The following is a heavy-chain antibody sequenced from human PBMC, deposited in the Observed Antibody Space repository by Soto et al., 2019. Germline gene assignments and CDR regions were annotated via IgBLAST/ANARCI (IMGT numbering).Heavy chain of an antibody. J-gene: IGHJ4*02. CDR1: GYTFTSYD. D-gene: IGHD3-10*01. Sequence: QVQLVQSGAEVKMPGASVKVSCKASGYTFTSYDINWVRQATGQGLEWMGLMNPNSGNTGSAQKFQGRVNMTRDTSIRRAYMDLSSLRSDDTAVYYCAKGVTQTGGFGYWGQGTLVTVSP. CDR3: AKGVTQTGGFGY. V-gene: IGHV1-8*01. CDR2: MNPNSGNT.